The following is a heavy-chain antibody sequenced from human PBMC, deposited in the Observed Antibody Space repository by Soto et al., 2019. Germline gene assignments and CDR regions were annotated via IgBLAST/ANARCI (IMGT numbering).Heavy chain of an antibody. J-gene: IGHJ4*02. CDR1: GFTFSSYS. Sequence: PGGSLRLSCAASGFTFSSYSMNWVRQAPGKGLEWVSYISSSSSTIYYADSVKGRFTISRDNAKNSLYLQMNSLRDEDTAVYYCASASIQLWLNFDYWGQGTLVTVSS. V-gene: IGHV3-48*02. CDR3: ASASIQLWLNFDY. D-gene: IGHD5-18*01. CDR2: ISSSSSTI.